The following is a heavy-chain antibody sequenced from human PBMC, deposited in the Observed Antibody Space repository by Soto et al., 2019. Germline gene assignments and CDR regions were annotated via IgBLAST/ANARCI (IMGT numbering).Heavy chain of an antibody. CDR3: ARVIAVAGGYFDY. CDR2: IIPIFGTA. CDR1: GGSFSSFA. V-gene: IGHV1-69*13. Sequence: SVKVSCKASGGSFSSFAFSWVRQAPGQGLEWMGGIIPIFGTANYAQKFQGRVTITADESTSTAYMELSSLRSEDTAVYYCARVIAVAGGYFDYWGQGTLVTVSS. D-gene: IGHD6-19*01. J-gene: IGHJ4*02.